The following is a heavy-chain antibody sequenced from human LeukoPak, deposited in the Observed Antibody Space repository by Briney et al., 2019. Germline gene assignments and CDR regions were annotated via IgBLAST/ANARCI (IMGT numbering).Heavy chain of an antibody. V-gene: IGHV4-39*01. J-gene: IGHJ6*03. CDR3: ARQPEGGLAYYYMDV. D-gene: IGHD6-19*01. Sequence: SETLSLTCTVSGGSISSSSYFWGWIRQPPGKGLEWIGSIYYSGSTYYNPSLKSRVTISVDTSQNQFSLRLSSVTAADTAVYYCARQPEGGLAYYYMDVWGKGTTVTISS. CDR2: IYYSGST. CDR1: GGSISSSSYF.